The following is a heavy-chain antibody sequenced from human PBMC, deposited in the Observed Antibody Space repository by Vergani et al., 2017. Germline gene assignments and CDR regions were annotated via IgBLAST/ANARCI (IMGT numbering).Heavy chain of an antibody. V-gene: IGHV3-48*02. CDR2: ISSSSGTI. CDR3: ARDSKYGTYPYYYYGMDV. D-gene: IGHD1-26*01. Sequence: EVQLVESGGGLVQPGGSRRLSCVASGFTFSSYSLNWVRLAPGKGLEWVSYISSSSGTIYYADSVKGRFTISSDNAKNSLYLQMNSLRDEDTAVYYCARDSKYGTYPYYYYGMDVWGQGTTLTVSS. J-gene: IGHJ6*02. CDR1: GFTFSSYS.